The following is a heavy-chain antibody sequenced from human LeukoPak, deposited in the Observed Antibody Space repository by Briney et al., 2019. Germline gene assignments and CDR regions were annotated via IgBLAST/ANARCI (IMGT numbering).Heavy chain of an antibody. V-gene: IGHV5-51*01. D-gene: IGHD3-22*01. CDR2: IYPGDSDT. J-gene: IGHJ4*02. CDR3: ARQYYDSSGYYPYFDY. Sequence: GESLKISRKGSGYSFTSYWIGWVRQMPGKGLEWMGIIYPGDSDTRYSPSFQGQVTISADKSISTAYLQWSSLKASDTAMYYCARQYYDSSGYYPYFDYWGQGILVTVSS. CDR1: GYSFTSYW.